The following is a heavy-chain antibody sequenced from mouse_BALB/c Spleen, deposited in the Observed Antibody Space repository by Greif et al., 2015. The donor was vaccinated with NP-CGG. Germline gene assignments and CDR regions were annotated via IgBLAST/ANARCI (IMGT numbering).Heavy chain of an antibody. CDR2: ISSDSTTI. CDR1: GFTFSTFG. J-gene: IGHJ3*01. Sequence: EVQRVESGGGLVQPGGSRKLSCAASGFTFSTFGMHWVRQAPEKGLEWVAYISSDSTTIYYADTVKGRFTISRDNPKNPLFLQMPSLRSEDTAMYYCARSKYYDGGWFAYWGQGTLVTVSA. D-gene: IGHD2-3*01. V-gene: IGHV5-17*02. CDR3: ARSKYYDGGWFAY.